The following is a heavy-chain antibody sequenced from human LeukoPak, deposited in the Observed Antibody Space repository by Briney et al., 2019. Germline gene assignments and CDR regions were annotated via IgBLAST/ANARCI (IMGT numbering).Heavy chain of an antibody. J-gene: IGHJ4*02. V-gene: IGHV4-30-4*08. D-gene: IGHD5-12*01. CDR2: ISFSGGT. CDR1: GGSISSDCCY. CDR3: AREAFSGYDRPFDY. Sequence: SETLSLTCTVSGGSISSDCCYWGWIRQPPGKGPEWIGHISFSGGTYYNPSLRSRVTMSTDTSKNHFSLKLSSVTAADTAVYYCAREAFSGYDRPFDYWGQGTLVTVSS.